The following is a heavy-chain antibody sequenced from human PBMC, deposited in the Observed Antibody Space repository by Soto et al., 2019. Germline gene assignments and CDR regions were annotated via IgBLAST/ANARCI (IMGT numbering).Heavy chain of an antibody. Sequence: QVQLQQWGAGLLKPSETLSLTCAVYGGSFSGYIWTWIRQTPGKGLQWIGQINHSGSANYNPSLKSRVTISVHTSNSQFSLELSSVTAEDTAVYYCARGLISGSHYSGGWYYFDSWGQGTQVTVSS. CDR1: GGSFSGYI. D-gene: IGHD1-26*01. V-gene: IGHV4-34*01. CDR2: INHSGSA. CDR3: ARGLISGSHYSGGWYYFDS. J-gene: IGHJ4*02.